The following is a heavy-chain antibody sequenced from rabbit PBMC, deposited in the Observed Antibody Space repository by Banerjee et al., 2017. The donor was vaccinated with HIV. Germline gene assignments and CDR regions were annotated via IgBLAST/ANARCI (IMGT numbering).Heavy chain of an antibody. D-gene: IGHD8-1*01. CDR2: VVGSSGNI. J-gene: IGHJ6*01. CDR3: ARGSSYCWYGMDL. CDR1: GFSFSNKYV. Sequence: QEQLEESGGDLVKPEGSLTLTCTASGFSFSNKYVMCWVRQAPGKGLEWIGCVVGSSGNIYYASWAKGRFTISKTSSTTVTLQMTSLTAADTATYFCARGSSYCWYGMDLWGQGTLVTVS. V-gene: IGHV1S45*01.